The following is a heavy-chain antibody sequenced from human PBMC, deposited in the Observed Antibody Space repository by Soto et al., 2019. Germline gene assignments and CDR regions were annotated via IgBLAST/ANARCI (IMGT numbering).Heavy chain of an antibody. CDR3: AKDRRAGGNYGFYSDF. J-gene: IGHJ4*02. V-gene: IGHV3-23*01. CDR2: SSATGAGT. CDR1: GFTFSSYG. Sequence: EVQLLESGGGLVQPGGSLRLSCAASGFTFSSYGMTWVRQAPGKGLELVSFSSATGAGTYYAASVKGRLTISRDNSNDALYLRLTSLSADATAVYYCAKDRRAGGNYGFYSDFWGQGAVVIVSS. D-gene: IGHD1-7*01.